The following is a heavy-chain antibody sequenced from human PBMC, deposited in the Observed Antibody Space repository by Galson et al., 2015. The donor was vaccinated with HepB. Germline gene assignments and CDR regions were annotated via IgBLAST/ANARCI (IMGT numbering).Heavy chain of an antibody. J-gene: IGHJ3*02. CDR3: ARIGQEIVVVIPPNDAFDI. CDR2: IIPIFGTA. V-gene: IGHV1-69*06. Sequence: SVKVSCKASGGTFSSYAISWVRQAPGQGLEWMGGIIPIFGTANYAQKFQGRVTITADKSTSTAYMELSSLRSEDTAVYYCARIGQEIVVVIPPNDAFDIWGQGTMVTVSS. D-gene: IGHD3-22*01. CDR1: GGTFSSYA.